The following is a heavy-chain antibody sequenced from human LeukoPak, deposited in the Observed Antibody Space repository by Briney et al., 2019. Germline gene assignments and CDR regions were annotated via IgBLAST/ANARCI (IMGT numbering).Heavy chain of an antibody. Sequence: PSETLSLTCTVSGGSISSYYWSWIRQSPGKGLEWIGFIFYTGTTSYNPSLKSRVTISVDTSKNQFSLELNSVTAADTAIYYCAKGGNNDASWRYYFDFWGQGILVTVSS. D-gene: IGHD1/OR15-1a*01. CDR3: AKGGNNDASWRYYFDF. CDR1: GGSISSYY. CDR2: IFYTGTT. J-gene: IGHJ4*02. V-gene: IGHV4-59*01.